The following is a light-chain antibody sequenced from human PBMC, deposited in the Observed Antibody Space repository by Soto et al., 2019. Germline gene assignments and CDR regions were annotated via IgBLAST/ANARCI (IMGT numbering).Light chain of an antibody. CDR2: GAS. CDR1: QSVSSSY. V-gene: IGKV3-20*01. J-gene: IGKJ1*01. Sequence: IVVTRRPGTLSLSRWERSHHNSRSCQSVSSSYLAWYQQNPGQAPRLLIYGASSRATGIPDRFSGSGSGTDFTLTSSRLEPEDFAVYSCQQYGSSPRTLGQGTKVDIK. CDR3: QQYGSSPRT.